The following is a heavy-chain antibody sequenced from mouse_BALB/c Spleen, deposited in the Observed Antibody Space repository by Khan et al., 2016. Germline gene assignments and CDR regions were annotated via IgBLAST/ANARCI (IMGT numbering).Heavy chain of an antibody. CDR3: ARAWYSMDY. J-gene: IGHJ4*01. CDR2: ILPGNANS. CDR1: GYTFSNYW. Sequence: QIQLVQSGAELMKPGASVKISCKATGYTFSNYWIEWVKQRPGHGLEWIGDILPGNANSNYNENLKGKATLTADTSSNTAYMQLSSLTSEDSAVYYGARAWYSMDYWGQGTSVTVSS. V-gene: IGHV1-9*01.